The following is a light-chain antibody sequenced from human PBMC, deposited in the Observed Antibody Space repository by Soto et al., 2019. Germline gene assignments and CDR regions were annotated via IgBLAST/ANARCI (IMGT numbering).Light chain of an antibody. J-gene: IGKJ2*01. CDR1: QDTRGY. CDR3: QQVDSYPYT. V-gene: IGKV1-9*01. Sequence: DIQLTQSPSFLSASVGDRVTVTCRASQDTRGYVVCYQQKPGKAPKLLIYVASTLQSGVPSRFSGNGSGTEFTLTIASLQPEDFATYYCQQVDSYPYTFGQGTKVE. CDR2: VAS.